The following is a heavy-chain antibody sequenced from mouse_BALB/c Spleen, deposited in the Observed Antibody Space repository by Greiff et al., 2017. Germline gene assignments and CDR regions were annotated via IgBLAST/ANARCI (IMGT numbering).Heavy chain of an antibody. CDR2: IYPGNSDT. CDR3: SIYYDYDWFAY. Sequence: EVQLQQSGTVLARPGASVKMSCKASGYTFTSYWMHWVKQRPGQGLEWIGAIYPGNSDTSYNQKFKGKAKLTAVTSTSTAYMELSSLTNEDSAVYYCSIYYDYDWFAYWGQGTLVTVSA. V-gene: IGHV1-5*01. D-gene: IGHD2-4*01. J-gene: IGHJ3*01. CDR1: GYTFTSYW.